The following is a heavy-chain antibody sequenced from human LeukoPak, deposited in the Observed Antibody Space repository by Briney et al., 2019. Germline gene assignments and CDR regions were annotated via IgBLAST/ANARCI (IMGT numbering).Heavy chain of an antibody. Sequence: QPGGSLRLSCAASGFTFSNYAMNWVRQGQGQGLERVSAFSVSTGSSFYADSVKGRFLMCRDISKNTLFLQMNSLRIDDAAIYYCAKDGYGSGSHAIDSWGQGTLVTVSS. D-gene: IGHD3-10*01. V-gene: IGHV3-23*01. J-gene: IGHJ4*02. CDR2: FSVSTGSS. CDR1: GFTFSNYA. CDR3: AKDGYGSGSHAIDS.